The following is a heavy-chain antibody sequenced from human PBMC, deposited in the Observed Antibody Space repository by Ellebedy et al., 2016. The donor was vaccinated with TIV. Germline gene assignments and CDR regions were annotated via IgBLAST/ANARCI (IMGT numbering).Heavy chain of an antibody. CDR2: ISGSGSTT. J-gene: IGHJ4*02. D-gene: IGHD6-13*01. CDR3: AKGSWSAAGTGHFDY. Sequence: GESLKISCAASGFTFSTYAMGWVRQAPGKGLEWVSAISGSGSTTYYADSVKGRFTISRDNSKNTLYLQMNSLSADDTAVYYFAKGSWSAAGTGHFDYWGQGTLVTVSS. CDR1: GFTFSTYA. V-gene: IGHV3-23*01.